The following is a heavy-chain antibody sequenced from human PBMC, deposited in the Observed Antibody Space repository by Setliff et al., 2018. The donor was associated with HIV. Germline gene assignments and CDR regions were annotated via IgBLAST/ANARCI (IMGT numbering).Heavy chain of an antibody. CDR2: IYYSGST. J-gene: IGHJ5*02. Sequence: PSETLSLTCVVSDDSFSNYDWTWIRQSPGKGLEWIGSIYYSGSTYYNPSLKSRVTISVDTSKNQFYLRLSSVTAADTAVYYCARHGSNWFDPWGQGTQVTVSS. D-gene: IGHD3-10*01. V-gene: IGHV4-59*05. CDR1: DDSFSNYD. CDR3: ARHGSNWFDP.